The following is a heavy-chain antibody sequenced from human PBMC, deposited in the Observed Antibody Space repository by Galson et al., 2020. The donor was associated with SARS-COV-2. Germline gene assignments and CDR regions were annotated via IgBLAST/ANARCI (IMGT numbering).Heavy chain of an antibody. V-gene: IGHV3-66*02. CDR1: GFTVSSNY. CDR3: VRDATLLQYCGGDCSH. J-gene: IGHJ4*02. Sequence: GGSLRLSCAGSGFTVSSNYMNWVRQAPGKGLEWVSLIYKGGSSSYADSVKGRFTISSDNSKNTVYLQMNSLRPGDTAVYYCVRDATLLQYCGGDCSHWGQGTLVTVSS. D-gene: IGHD2-21*02. CDR2: IYKGGSS.